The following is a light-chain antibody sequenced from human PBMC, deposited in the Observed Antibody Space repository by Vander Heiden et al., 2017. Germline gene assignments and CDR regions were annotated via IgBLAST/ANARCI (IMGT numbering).Light chain of an antibody. Sequence: SYELTQPPSVSVSPGQTASISCSGDKLGDKHACWYQQSSGQSPVLVIYLDSERPSGIPERFSGSNSGNTATLTISGTQAMDEADYYCQAWDSGSVVFGGGTRLTVL. CDR3: QAWDSGSVV. CDR2: LDS. CDR1: KLGDKH. J-gene: IGLJ2*01. V-gene: IGLV3-1*01.